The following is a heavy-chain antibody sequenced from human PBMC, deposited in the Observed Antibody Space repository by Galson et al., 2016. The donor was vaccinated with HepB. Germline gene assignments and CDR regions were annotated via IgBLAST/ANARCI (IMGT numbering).Heavy chain of an antibody. D-gene: IGHD3-22*01. CDR3: ARRPYSYFDDSTSLDS. J-gene: IGHJ4*02. V-gene: IGHV4-39*01. CDR2: LYFGGNT. CDR1: GGSIGPGAYY. Sequence: ETLSLTCSVSGGSIGPGAYYWDWIRQSPGKGLEWIGNLYFGGNTYYNPSLRIRVTISEDASKNEFSLKLTSVTAAYTAVYHCARRPYSYFDDSTSLDSWGQGTLVTVSS.